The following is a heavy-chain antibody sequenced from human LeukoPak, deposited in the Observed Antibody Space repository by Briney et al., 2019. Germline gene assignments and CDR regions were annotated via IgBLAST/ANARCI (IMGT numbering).Heavy chain of an antibody. V-gene: IGHV1-69*06. D-gene: IGHD2-15*01. Sequence: SVKLSCKSSGGTGSSYAISWVRQAPAPGLEWKGGIIPNFGTANYAQKFQGRVTITADKSTSTAYMELSSLRSEDTAVDYCARGAADIVVVVAATDAFDIWGEGTMVTVSS. CDR1: GGTGSSYA. J-gene: IGHJ3*02. CDR3: ARGAADIVVVVAATDAFDI. CDR2: IIPNFGTA.